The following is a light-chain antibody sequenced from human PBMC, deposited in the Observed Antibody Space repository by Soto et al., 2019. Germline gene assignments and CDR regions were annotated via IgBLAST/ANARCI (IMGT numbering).Light chain of an antibody. Sequence: ESVLTRATATLSLSPGERATLSFRASQSVSSYLAWYQQKPGQAPRLLIYDASNRATGIPARFSGSGSGTDFTLTISSLEPEDFAVYYCQQRSNWPGTFGEGSKVDIK. CDR1: QSVSSY. CDR3: QQRSNWPGT. CDR2: DAS. J-gene: IGKJ1*01. V-gene: IGKV3-11*01.